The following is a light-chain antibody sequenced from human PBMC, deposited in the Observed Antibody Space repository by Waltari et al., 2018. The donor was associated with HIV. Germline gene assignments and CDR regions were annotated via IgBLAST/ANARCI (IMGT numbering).Light chain of an antibody. J-gene: IGKJ1*01. CDR2: RAS. Sequence: DIQMTQSPSTLSASVGDRVTITCRASQNINSWLAWYQQKPGKAPKLLIYRASNLQSGVPSRFSGSESGTEFTLTISSLQPDDFATYYCLQYDNLWTFGQGTKVAIK. V-gene: IGKV1-5*03. CDR3: LQYDNLWT. CDR1: QNINSW.